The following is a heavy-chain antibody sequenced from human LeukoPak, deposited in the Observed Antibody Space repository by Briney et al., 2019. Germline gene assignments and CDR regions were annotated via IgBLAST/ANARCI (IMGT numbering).Heavy chain of an antibody. D-gene: IGHD5-24*01. J-gene: IGHJ4*02. CDR2: IKQDGSEK. V-gene: IGHV3-7*01. Sequence: QSGGSLRLSCAASGFTISNYWMIWVRQAPGRGLEWVANIKQDGSEKYYVDPVKGRFTISRDNSKNSLYLQMNSLRAEDTAVYYCARVVEMATTHLDYWGQGTLVTVSS. CDR3: ARVVEMATTHLDY. CDR1: GFTISNYW.